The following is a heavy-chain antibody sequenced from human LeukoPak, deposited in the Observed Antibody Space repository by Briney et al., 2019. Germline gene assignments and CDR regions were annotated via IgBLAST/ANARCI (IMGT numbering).Heavy chain of an antibody. Sequence: GGSLRLSCAASGFSFSSYAMNWVRQAPGKGLEWVSIIFGNGDTTYYADSVKGRFTVSRDNSKDTLYLQMNDLRPDDTAIYYCAKRNTMVRGGPCFDYWGQGTLVTVSS. V-gene: IGHV3-23*01. CDR3: AKRNTMVRGGPCFDY. CDR2: IFGNGDTT. D-gene: IGHD3-10*01. CDR1: GFSFSSYA. J-gene: IGHJ4*02.